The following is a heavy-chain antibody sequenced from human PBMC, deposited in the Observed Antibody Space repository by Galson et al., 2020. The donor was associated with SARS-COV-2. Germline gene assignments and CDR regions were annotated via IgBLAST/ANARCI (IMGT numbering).Heavy chain of an antibody. CDR1: GYSFTNYW. J-gene: IGHJ4*02. Sequence: GESLKISCRTSGYSFTNYWIGWVRQVPGKGLEWMGIIYPDDSYTIYSPSFQGQVTISADKSISTAFLQWSSLKASDTAIYYCARHGASSGWYEVIDYWGQGTLVTVSS. V-gene: IGHV5-51*01. CDR2: IYPDDSYT. D-gene: IGHD6-19*01. CDR3: ARHGASSGWYEVIDY.